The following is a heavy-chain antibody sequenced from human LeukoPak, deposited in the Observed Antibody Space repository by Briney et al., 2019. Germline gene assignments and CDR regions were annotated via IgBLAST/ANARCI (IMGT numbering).Heavy chain of an antibody. CDR3: ARAHKYHYYDSSGAFDV. V-gene: IGHV4-4*07. D-gene: IGHD3-22*01. Sequence: PSETLSLTCTVTGDSINSYYWNWIRQPAGKGLEWIGRIYSTGTTNYNPSLTSRVTISVDTSKNQFSLKLSSVTAADTAAYYCARAHKYHYYDSSGAFDVWGQGTVVIVSS. CDR1: GDSINSYY. CDR2: IYSTGTT. J-gene: IGHJ3*01.